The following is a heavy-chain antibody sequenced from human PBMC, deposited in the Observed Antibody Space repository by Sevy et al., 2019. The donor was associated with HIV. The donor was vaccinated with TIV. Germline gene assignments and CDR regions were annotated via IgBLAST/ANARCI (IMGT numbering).Heavy chain of an antibody. CDR2: INHSGST. V-gene: IGHV4-34*01. J-gene: IGHJ6*02. D-gene: IGHD5-18*01. Sequence: SETLSLTCAVYGGSFSGYYWSWIRQPPGKGLEWIGEINHSGSTNYNPSLKSRVTISVDTSKNQFSLRLSSVTAADTAVYYCGGEGGDTAMAKRNYYYYGMDVWGQGTTVTVSS. CDR1: GGSFSGYY. CDR3: GGEGGDTAMAKRNYYYYGMDV.